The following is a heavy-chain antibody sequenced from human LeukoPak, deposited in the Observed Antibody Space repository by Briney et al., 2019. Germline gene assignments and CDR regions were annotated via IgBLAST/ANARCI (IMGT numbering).Heavy chain of an antibody. J-gene: IGHJ4*02. CDR1: GFTFSSYG. Sequence: GGSLRLSCAASGFTFSSYGMSWVRQAPGKGLEWVSAISGSGGSTYYADSVKGRFTISRDNSKNTLYLQMNSVRAEDTAVYYCAKDYYDSSGYYYRIAAYDYWGQGTLVTVSS. CDR2: ISGSGGST. D-gene: IGHD3-22*01. V-gene: IGHV3-23*01. CDR3: AKDYYDSSGYYYRIAAYDY.